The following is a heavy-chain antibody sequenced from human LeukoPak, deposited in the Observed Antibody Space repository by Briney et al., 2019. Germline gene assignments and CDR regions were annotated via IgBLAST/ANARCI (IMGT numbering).Heavy chain of an antibody. CDR1: GGSFSGYY. CDR3: ARQGRRITIFGVVSWFDP. D-gene: IGHD3-3*01. V-gene: IGHV4-34*01. CDR2: INHSGST. Sequence: SETLSLTCAVYGGSFSGYYWSWIRQPPGKGLEWIGEINHSGSTYYNPSLKSRVTISVDTSKNQFSLKLSSVTAADTAVYYCARQGRRITIFGVVSWFDPWGQGTLVTVSS. J-gene: IGHJ5*02.